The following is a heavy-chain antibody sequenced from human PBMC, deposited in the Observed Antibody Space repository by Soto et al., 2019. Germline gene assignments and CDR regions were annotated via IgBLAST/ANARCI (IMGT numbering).Heavy chain of an antibody. J-gene: IGHJ2*01. CDR3: ARSTYGGNSNWYFDL. Sequence: GASVKVSCKASGGTFSSYTISWVRQAPGQGLEWMGWINPNSGGTNYAQKFQGWVTMTRDTSISTAYMELSRLRSDDTAVYYCARSTYGGNSNWYFDLWGRGTLVTVSS. D-gene: IGHD4-17*01. CDR1: GGTFSSYT. CDR2: INPNSGGT. V-gene: IGHV1-2*04.